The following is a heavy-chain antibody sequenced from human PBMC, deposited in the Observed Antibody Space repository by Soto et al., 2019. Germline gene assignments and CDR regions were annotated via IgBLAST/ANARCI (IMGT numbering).Heavy chain of an antibody. J-gene: IGHJ4*02. CDR3: AKDKAGTTPFDY. Sequence: GGSLRLSCAVSGFTIRSYAMSWVRQAPGKGLEWVSAISDRGDTTHYADSVKGRFSISRDTAKNTLELQMNTLRVEDTAVYYCAKDKAGTTPFDYWGRGTLVTVYS. CDR1: GFTIRSYA. D-gene: IGHD1-1*01. V-gene: IGHV3-23*01. CDR2: ISDRGDTT.